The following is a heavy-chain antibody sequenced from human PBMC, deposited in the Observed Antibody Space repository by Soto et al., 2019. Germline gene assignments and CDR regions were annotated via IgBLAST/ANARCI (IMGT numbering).Heavy chain of an antibody. CDR1: GGSISSGGYY. J-gene: IGHJ5*02. D-gene: IGHD4-17*01. CDR3: ARQGGGDYVDWFDP. CDR2: IYYSGST. Sequence: QVQLQESGPGLVKPSQTLSLTCTVSGGSISSGGYYWSWIRQHPGKGLEWIGYIYYSGSTYYNPSLKSRVTISVDTSKNQFPLKLSSVTAADTAVYYCARQGGGDYVDWFDPWGQGTLVTVSS. V-gene: IGHV4-31*03.